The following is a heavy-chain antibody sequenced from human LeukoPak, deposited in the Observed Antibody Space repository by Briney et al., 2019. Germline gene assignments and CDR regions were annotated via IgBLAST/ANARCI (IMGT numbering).Heavy chain of an antibody. CDR2: IKQDGSEK. V-gene: IGHV3-7*01. Sequence: GGSLRLSCAASGFTFSSYWMSWVRQAPGKGLEWVANIKQDGSEKYYVDSLKGRFTISRDSAKNSLYLQMNSLRAEDTAVYYCAGALGTYYGMDVWGQGTTVTVSS. J-gene: IGHJ6*02. CDR3: AGALGTYYGMDV. CDR1: GFTFSSYW. D-gene: IGHD3-16*02.